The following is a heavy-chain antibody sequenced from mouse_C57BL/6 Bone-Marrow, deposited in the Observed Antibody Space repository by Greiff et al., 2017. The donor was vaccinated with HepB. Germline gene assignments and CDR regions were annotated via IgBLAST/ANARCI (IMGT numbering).Heavy chain of an antibody. D-gene: IGHD2-2*01. J-gene: IGHJ4*01. CDR3: ARGGYPYAMDY. Sequence: VQLQQSGPELVKPGASVKISCKASGYTFTDYNMDWVKQSHGKSLEWIGDINPNNGGTIYNQKFKGKATLTVDKSSSTAYMELRSLTSEDTTIYYCARGGYPYAMDYWGQGTSVTVSS. CDR2: INPNNGGT. CDR1: GYTFTDYN. V-gene: IGHV1-18*01.